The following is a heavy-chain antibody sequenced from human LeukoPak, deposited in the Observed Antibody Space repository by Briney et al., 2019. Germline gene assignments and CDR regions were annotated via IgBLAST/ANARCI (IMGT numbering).Heavy chain of an antibody. CDR3: ARPLYFYDSSGPLGH. CDR1: GGSISSYY. V-gene: IGHV4-59*01. CDR2: IYYSGST. J-gene: IGHJ4*02. D-gene: IGHD3-22*01. Sequence: SETLSLTCTVSGGSISSYYWSWIRQPPGKGLEWIGYIYYSGSTNYNPSLKSRVTISVDTSKNQFSLKLSSVTAADTAVYYCARPLYFYDSSGPLGHWGQGTLVTVSS.